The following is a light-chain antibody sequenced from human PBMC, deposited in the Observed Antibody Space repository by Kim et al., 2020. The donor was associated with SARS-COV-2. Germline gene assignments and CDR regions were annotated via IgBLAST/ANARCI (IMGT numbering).Light chain of an antibody. J-gene: IGKJ1*01. CDR1: QSVSSSY. CDR3: QQYGSSLGT. V-gene: IGKV3-20*01. Sequence: EIVLTQSPGTLSLSPGERATLSCRASQSVSSSYLAWYQQKPGQAPRLLIYGASSRATGITDRFSGSGSGTDFTLTISRLEPEDFAVYYCQQYGSSLGTFGQGTKVDIK. CDR2: GAS.